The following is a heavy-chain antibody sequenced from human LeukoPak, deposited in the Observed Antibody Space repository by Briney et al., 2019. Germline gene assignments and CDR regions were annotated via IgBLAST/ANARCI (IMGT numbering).Heavy chain of an antibody. CDR1: GGSIDTYY. CDR3: ARDMDDAFDI. J-gene: IGHJ3*02. Sequence: SETLSLTCTVSGGSIDTYYWNWIRQAPGKGLEWIGNIYYSGSTNYNLSLKSRVTISIDTSKNQFSLKLSSVTAADTAVYYCARDMDDAFDIWGQGTMVTVSS. CDR2: IYYSGST. V-gene: IGHV4-59*01.